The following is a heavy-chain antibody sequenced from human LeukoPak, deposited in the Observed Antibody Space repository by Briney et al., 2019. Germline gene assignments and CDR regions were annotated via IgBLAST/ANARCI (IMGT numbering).Heavy chain of an antibody. Sequence: GGSLRLSCAASGFTFITYSMHWVRQVPGKGLEWVAFVRFDGANKFYVDSVKGRFTISRDNSKNTLHLQMNSLRAEDTAVYYCARDQGSGKLDYWGQGTLVTVSS. CDR3: ARDQGSGKLDY. CDR1: GFTFITYS. D-gene: IGHD1-26*01. V-gene: IGHV3-30*02. J-gene: IGHJ4*02. CDR2: VRFDGANK.